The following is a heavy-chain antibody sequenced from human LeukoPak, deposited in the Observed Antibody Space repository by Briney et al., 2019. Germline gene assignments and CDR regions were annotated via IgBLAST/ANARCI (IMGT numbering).Heavy chain of an antibody. D-gene: IGHD5-18*01. V-gene: IGHV3-48*02. J-gene: IGHJ4*02. CDR2: VSDSSNK. Sequence: TGGSLRLSCAASGFTFSSYSMNWVRQAPGKGLEWVSTVSDSSNKHYSDSVKRRFTISRDNAGNSLYLQMNSLRDEDTAVYYCARDGLHTAHFDYWGQGTLVTVSS. CDR3: ARDGLHTAHFDY. CDR1: GFTFSSYS.